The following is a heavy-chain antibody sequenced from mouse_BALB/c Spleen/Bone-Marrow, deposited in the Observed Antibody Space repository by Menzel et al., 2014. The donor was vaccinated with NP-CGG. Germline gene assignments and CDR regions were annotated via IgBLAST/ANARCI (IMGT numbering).Heavy chain of an antibody. V-gene: IGHV1-14*01. Sequence: EVQLQQSGPELVKPGASVKMSCKASGYTFTSYIIHWVKQKPGPGLEWIGYINPYNDDTKYNERFRNKATPTSDKSSSTAYMELSSLTSDDSAVYYCARWHYYGAYWGQGTLVTVPA. CDR1: GYTFTSYI. CDR2: INPYNDDT. J-gene: IGHJ3*01. CDR3: ARWHYYGAY. D-gene: IGHD1-2*01.